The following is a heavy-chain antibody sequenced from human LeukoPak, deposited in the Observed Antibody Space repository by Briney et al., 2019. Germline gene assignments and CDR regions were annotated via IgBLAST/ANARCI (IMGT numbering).Heavy chain of an antibody. D-gene: IGHD6-6*01. J-gene: IGHJ6*02. CDR2: ISAYNGNT. V-gene: IGHV1-18*01. Sequence: ASVKVSYKASGYTFTSYGISWVRQAPGQGLEWMGWISAYNGNTNYAQKLQGRVTMTTDTSTSTAYMELRSLRSDDTAVYYCAVVPATEVYYYYGMDVWGQGTTVTVSS. CDR3: AVVPATEVYYYYGMDV. CDR1: GYTFTSYG.